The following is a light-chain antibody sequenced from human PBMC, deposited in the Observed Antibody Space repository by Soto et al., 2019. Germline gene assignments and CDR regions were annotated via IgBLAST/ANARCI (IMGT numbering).Light chain of an antibody. Sequence: QSALTQPAPVSGSPGQSIAISCTGTSSDVGAYNSVSWYQQYPGKAPKLMIHDVTNRPSGVSDRFSGSKSGNTASLTISGLQAEDEADYYCSSYTSSSSYVFGSGTKLTVL. CDR3: SSYTSSSSYV. CDR2: DVT. J-gene: IGLJ1*01. CDR1: SSDVGAYNS. V-gene: IGLV2-14*01.